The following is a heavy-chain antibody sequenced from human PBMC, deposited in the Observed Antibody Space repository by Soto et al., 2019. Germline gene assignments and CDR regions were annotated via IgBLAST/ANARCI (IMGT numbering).Heavy chain of an antibody. CDR3: ASNTFGVVIVMNYYYGMDV. D-gene: IGHD3-16*02. CDR1: GYSFTSYW. J-gene: IGHJ6*02. V-gene: IGHV5-10-1*01. Sequence: GESLKISCKGSGYSFTSYWISWVRQMPGKGLEWMGRIDPSDSYTNYSPSFQGHVTISADKSISTAYLQWSSLKASDTAMYYCASNTFGVVIVMNYYYGMDVRGQGTTVTVSS. CDR2: IDPSDSYT.